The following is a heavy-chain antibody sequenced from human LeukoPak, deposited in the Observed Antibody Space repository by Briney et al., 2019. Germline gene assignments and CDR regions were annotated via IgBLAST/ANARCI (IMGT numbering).Heavy chain of an antibody. J-gene: IGHJ4*02. CDR1: GYTFTGYY. CDR3: ARGGSVGYCSGGSCPTGLDY. Sequence: ASVKVSCKASGYTFTGYYMHWVRQAPGQGLEWMGWINPNSGGTNYAQKFQGRATMTGDTSISTAYMELSRLRSDDTAVYYCARGGSVGYCSGGSCPTGLDYWGQGTLVTVSS. V-gene: IGHV1-2*02. D-gene: IGHD2-15*01. CDR2: INPNSGGT.